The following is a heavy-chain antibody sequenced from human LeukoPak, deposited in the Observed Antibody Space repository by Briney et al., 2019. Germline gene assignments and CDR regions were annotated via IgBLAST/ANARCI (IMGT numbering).Heavy chain of an antibody. J-gene: IGHJ5*02. D-gene: IGHD3-10*01. CDR2: IYTSGST. CDR1: GGSFSTYY. V-gene: IGHV4-4*07. CDR3: ARGVKYYYGSGNPPGAWFDP. Sequence: SETLSLTCTVSGGSFSTYYWSWIRQPAGKGLEWIGRIYTSGSTNYIPSLKSRVTMSVDTSKNQFSLKLSSVTAADTAVYYCARGVKYYYGSGNPPGAWFDPWGQGTLVTVSS.